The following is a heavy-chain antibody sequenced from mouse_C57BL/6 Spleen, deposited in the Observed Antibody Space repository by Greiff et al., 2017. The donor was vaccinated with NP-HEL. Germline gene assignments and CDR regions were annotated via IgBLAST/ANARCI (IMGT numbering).Heavy chain of an antibody. J-gene: IGHJ3*01. V-gene: IGHV5-17*01. CDR3: ARGGDYGNSFAY. Sequence: EVMLVESGGGLVKPGGSLKLSCAASGFTFSDYGMHWVRQAPEKGLEWVAYISSGSSTIYYADTVKGRFTLSRDNAKNTLFLQMTSLRSEDTAMYYCARGGDYGNSFAYWGQGTLVTVSA. CDR1: GFTFSDYG. D-gene: IGHD2-1*01. CDR2: ISSGSSTI.